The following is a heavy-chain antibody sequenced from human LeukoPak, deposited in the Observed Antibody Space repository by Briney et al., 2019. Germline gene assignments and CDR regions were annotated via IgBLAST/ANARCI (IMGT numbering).Heavy chain of an antibody. CDR1: GFTFSSHY. CDR3: ARTPAYCGGDCYPPYYYYGMDV. D-gene: IGHD2-21*02. Sequence: GESLRLSCSASGFTFSSHYMTWVRQAPGKGLEWISYISGDGRTIYYADSVKGRFTISRDNAKNSLYLQMNSLRAEDTAVYYCARTPAYCGGDCYPPYYYYGMDVWGQGTTVTVSS. V-gene: IGHV3-48*04. J-gene: IGHJ6*02. CDR2: ISGDGRTI.